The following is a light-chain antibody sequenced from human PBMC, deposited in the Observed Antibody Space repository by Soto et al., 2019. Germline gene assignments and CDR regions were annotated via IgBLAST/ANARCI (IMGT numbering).Light chain of an antibody. Sequence: QSALTQPASVSGSPGQSITISCPGTSSDVGGYNYVSWYQQHPDKAPKLMIYEVTNRPSGVSFRFSGSKSGNTASLTISGLQPEDEADYYCSSYTSTSTLYVFGTGTKLTVL. CDR2: EVT. V-gene: IGLV2-14*01. CDR1: SSDVGGYNY. CDR3: SSYTSTSTLYV. J-gene: IGLJ1*01.